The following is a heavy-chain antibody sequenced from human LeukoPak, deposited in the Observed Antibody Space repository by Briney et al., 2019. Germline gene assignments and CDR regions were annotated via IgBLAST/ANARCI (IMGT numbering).Heavy chain of an antibody. CDR3: ARATTAKRGSEGY. CDR2: ISSSGSTI. Sequence: PGGSLRLSCAASGFTFSRYSMNWVRQAPGKGLEWVSYISSSGSTIYYADSVKGRFTISRDNAKNSLFLQMNSLRAEDTGLYYCARATTAKRGSEGYWGRGTLVTVSS. J-gene: IGHJ4*02. CDR1: GFTFSRYS. V-gene: IGHV3-48*04. D-gene: IGHD4-11*01.